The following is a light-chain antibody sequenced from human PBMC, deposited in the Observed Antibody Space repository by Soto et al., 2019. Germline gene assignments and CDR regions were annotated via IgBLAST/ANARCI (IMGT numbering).Light chain of an antibody. CDR1: NIGDKA. CDR2: YDF. Sequence: SSELTQRPSVSVAPEKTARITCGGDNIGDKAVHWYQHRPGQAPVLVIYYDFERPSGIHERFSGSNSGNTATLTISRVEAGDEADYYCQVWDTTNDHPIFGGGTQLTVL. CDR3: QVWDTTNDHPI. J-gene: IGLJ2*01. V-gene: IGLV3-21*04.